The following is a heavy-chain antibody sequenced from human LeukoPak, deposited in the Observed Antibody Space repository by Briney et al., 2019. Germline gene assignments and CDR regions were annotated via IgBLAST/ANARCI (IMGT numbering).Heavy chain of an antibody. Sequence: GGSLSLSCEAFGFTFSSTWMSWVRQAPGKGLEWIGRIKSNTDGGTVDYAAPVKGRFTISRDDSKTTVYLQMNSLQAEDTAVYYCTTRPKYWGHGTLVTVSS. CDR2: IKSNTDGGTV. V-gene: IGHV3-15*01. J-gene: IGHJ4*01. CDR1: GFTFSSTW. CDR3: TTRPKY.